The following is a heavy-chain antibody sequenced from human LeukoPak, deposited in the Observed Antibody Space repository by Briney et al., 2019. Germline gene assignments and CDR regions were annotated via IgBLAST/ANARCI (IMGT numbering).Heavy chain of an antibody. Sequence: PGGSLRLSCAASGFTVSSNYMSWVRQAPGKGLEWVSIIYSGGSTYYADSVKGRFTISRDNSENTLYLQMNSLRAEDTAVYYCARVYNDYFDYWGQGTLVTVSS. D-gene: IGHD3-10*01. J-gene: IGHJ4*02. V-gene: IGHV3-66*01. CDR3: ARVYNDYFDY. CDR1: GFTVSSNY. CDR2: IYSGGST.